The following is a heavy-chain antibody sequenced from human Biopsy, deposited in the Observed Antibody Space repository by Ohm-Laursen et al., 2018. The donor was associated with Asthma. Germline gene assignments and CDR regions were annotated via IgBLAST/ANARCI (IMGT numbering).Heavy chain of an antibody. CDR3: ASYEVVTSILPLDV. CDR2: IKHDGSEN. V-gene: IGHV3-7*01. D-gene: IGHD2-21*02. J-gene: IGHJ6*02. CDR1: GFTFGDYC. Sequence: SLRLSCTASGFTFGDYCMSWVRQVPGRGLEWVANIKHDGSENNHVDSLQGRFTISRDNSKNTLYLQMNSLRAEDTAVYYCASYEVVTSILPLDVWGQGTTVTVSS.